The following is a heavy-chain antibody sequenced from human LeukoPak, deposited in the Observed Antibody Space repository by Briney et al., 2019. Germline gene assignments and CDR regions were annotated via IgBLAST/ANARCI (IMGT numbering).Heavy chain of an antibody. CDR2: IYYSGST. Sequence: SETLSLTCTVSGGSISSYYWSWIRQPPGKGLEWIGYIYYSGSTNYNPSLKSRVTISVDTSKNQFSLKLSSVTAADTAVYYCARVDSSSWYSDYWGQGTLVTVSS. D-gene: IGHD6-13*01. CDR1: GGSISSYY. V-gene: IGHV4-59*01. J-gene: IGHJ4*02. CDR3: ARVDSSSWYSDY.